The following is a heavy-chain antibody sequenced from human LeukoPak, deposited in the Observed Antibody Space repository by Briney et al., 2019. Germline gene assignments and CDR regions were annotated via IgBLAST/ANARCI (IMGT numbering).Heavy chain of an antibody. V-gene: IGHV3-9*01. Sequence: GRSLRLSCAASGFTFDVFAMHWVRQAPGKGLEWVSGISWTGGNIGYADSVKGRLTISRDNAKSFLYLQMNSLRTEDTAFYYCAKGDEGGGMYHYFDPWGQGTLVTVSS. CDR1: GFTFDVFA. J-gene: IGHJ5*02. D-gene: IGHD2-15*01. CDR2: ISWTGGNI. CDR3: AKGDEGGGMYHYFDP.